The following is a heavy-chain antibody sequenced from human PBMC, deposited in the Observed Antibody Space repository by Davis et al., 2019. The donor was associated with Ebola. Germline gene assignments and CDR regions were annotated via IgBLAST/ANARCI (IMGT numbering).Heavy chain of an antibody. CDR2: VNPDGSVK. D-gene: IGHD3-9*01. CDR1: GFTFSRNW. CDR3: ARVDILTGYNSHYYYGMDV. J-gene: IGHJ6*04. Sequence: GESLKISCAASGFTFSRNWMSWVRQGPGKGLEWVANVNPDGSVKLYVDSVRGRFTISRDNAQNSLYLQMNSLRAEDTAVYFCARVDILTGYNSHYYYGMDVWGRGTTVTVSS. V-gene: IGHV3-7*01.